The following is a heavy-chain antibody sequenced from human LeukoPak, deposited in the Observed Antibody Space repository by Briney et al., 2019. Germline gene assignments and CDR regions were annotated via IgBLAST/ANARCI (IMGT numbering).Heavy chain of an antibody. V-gene: IGHV4-4*07. CDR1: GASISDYY. Sequence: PSETLSLTCTVSGASISDYYWTWIRQPAGKGLEWIGRIYTSGSPKYNPSLKSRVTMSVDTSKNEFSLRLTSMTAADTAMYYCARESSGWYALDYWGQGTLVTVSS. CDR2: IYTSGSP. CDR3: ARESSGWYALDY. J-gene: IGHJ4*02. D-gene: IGHD6-19*01.